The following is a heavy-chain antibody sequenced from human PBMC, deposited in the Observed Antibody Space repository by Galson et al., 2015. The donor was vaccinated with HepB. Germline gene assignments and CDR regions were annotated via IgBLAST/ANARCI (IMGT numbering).Heavy chain of an antibody. CDR2: IIPIFGTA. J-gene: IGHJ5*02. D-gene: IGHD2-15*01. CDR1: GGTFSSYA. V-gene: IGHV1-69*13. CDR3: ARRQVVAVLEGGWKYNWFDP. Sequence: SVKVSCKASGGTFSSYAISWVRQAPGQGLEWMGGIIPIFGTANYAQKFQGRVTITADESTSTAYMELSSLRSEDTAVYYCARRQVVAVLEGGWKYNWFDPWGQGTLVTVSS.